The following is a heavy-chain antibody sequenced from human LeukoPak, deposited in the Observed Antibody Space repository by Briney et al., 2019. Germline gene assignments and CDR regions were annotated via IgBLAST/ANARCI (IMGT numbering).Heavy chain of an antibody. J-gene: IGHJ6*03. CDR1: GGSISSHY. Sequence: SETLSLTCTVSGGSISSHYWSWIRQPPGKGLEWIGYIYYSGSTNYNPSLKSRVTISVDTSKNQFSLKLSSVTAADTAVYYCARSPSVVVPAAIFSYYYYMDVWGKGTTVTVSS. CDR3: ARSPSVVVPAAIFSYYYYMDV. V-gene: IGHV4-59*11. D-gene: IGHD2-2*02. CDR2: IYYSGST.